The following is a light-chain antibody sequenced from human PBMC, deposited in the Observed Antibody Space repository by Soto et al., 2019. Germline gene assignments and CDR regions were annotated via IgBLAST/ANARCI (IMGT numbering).Light chain of an antibody. V-gene: IGKV1-39*01. CDR3: QQSYISPYT. Sequence: DIQMTQSPASLSASVGDRVTITCRASQSISKNLNWYQHKVGKAPQLLIYSASDSQGGVPSRFSGSGSGAAFTLIISGLQPEDFATYYCQQSYISPYTFGQGTKLEIK. J-gene: IGKJ2*01. CDR2: SAS. CDR1: QSISKN.